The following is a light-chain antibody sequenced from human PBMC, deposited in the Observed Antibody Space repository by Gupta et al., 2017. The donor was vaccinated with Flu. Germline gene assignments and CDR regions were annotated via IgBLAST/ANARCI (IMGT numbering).Light chain of an antibody. CDR3: ASYTSSATRV. Sequence: QAALTQPASVSGSPGQSITIPCTGTSSDVGGFNYVSWYQQYPGKAPKLMIYEVTNRPSGVSNRFSGSKSGNTASLTISGLQAEDEADYYCASYTSSATRVFGGGTQLTVL. J-gene: IGLJ3*02. CDR1: SSDVGGFNY. CDR2: EVT. V-gene: IGLV2-14*01.